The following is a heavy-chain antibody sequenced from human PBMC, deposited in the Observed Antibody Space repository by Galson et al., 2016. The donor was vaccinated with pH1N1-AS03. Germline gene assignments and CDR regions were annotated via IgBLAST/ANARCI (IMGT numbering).Heavy chain of an antibody. CDR3: ARQHFAVIGGFYFDP. CDR1: GYIFSNYW. D-gene: IGHD3-3*02. V-gene: IGHV5-51*01. CDR2: IFPGDSDV. J-gene: IGHJ5*02. Sequence: QSGAEVKKPGESLKISCQASGYIFSNYWIAWVRQMPGKGLQWMGIIFPGDSDVRYNPSFQGQVTISADKSINTAYLQWSSLKASDTAIYYCARQHFAVIGGFYFDPWGQGTLVTVSS.